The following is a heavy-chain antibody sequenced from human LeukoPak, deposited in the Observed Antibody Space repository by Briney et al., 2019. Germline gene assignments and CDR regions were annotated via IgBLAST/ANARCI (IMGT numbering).Heavy chain of an antibody. J-gene: IGHJ4*02. CDR2: IYSGGST. Sequence: GGSLRLSCAASGFTVSSNYMSWVRQAPGKGLEWVSVIYSGGSTYYADSVKGRFTVSRDNSKNTLYLQMNSLRAEDTAVYYCASSTGDGSLFDYWGQGTLVTVSS. CDR3: ASSTGDGSLFDY. D-gene: IGHD5-24*01. CDR1: GFTVSSNY. V-gene: IGHV3-53*01.